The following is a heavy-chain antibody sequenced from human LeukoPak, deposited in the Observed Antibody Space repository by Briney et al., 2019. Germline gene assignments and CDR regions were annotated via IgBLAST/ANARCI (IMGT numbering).Heavy chain of an antibody. CDR3: AREFAAMVPNGFDI. CDR2: INPSGGST. Sequence: ASVKVSCKASGYTFTSYYMHWVRQAPGQGLEWMGIINPSGGSTTYLQKFQGRVTITRDTSTMTVYMELSSLRSEDTAVYYCAREFAAMVPNGFDIWGQGTMVTVSP. D-gene: IGHD5-18*01. J-gene: IGHJ3*02. V-gene: IGHV1-46*01. CDR1: GYTFTSYY.